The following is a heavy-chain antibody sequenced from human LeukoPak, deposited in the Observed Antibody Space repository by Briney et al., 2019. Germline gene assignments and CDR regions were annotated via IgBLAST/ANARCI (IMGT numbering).Heavy chain of an antibody. CDR3: VRDGDGSGYYHGFDL. CDR2: ISGYNTNT. CDR1: GYNFINHG. Sequence: GASVRVSCKASGYNFINHGVTWVRQAPGQGLEWMGWISGYNTNTNYAQKFQDRVTMTTDTSASTSYMELRNLRSDDTAVYYCVRDGDGSGYYHGFDLWGQGTLVTVSS. D-gene: IGHD3-22*01. J-gene: IGHJ4*02. V-gene: IGHV1-18*01.